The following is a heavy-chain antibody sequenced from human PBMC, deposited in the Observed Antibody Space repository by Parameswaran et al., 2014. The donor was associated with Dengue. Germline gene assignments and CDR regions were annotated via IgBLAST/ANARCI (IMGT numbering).Heavy chain of an antibody. D-gene: IGHD1-1*01. J-gene: IGHJ4*02. CDR3: ARGNTNWNFDY. V-gene: IGHV4-34*01. CDR2: INHSGST. Sequence: PGKGLEWIGEINHSGSTNYNPSLKSRVTISVDTSKNQFSLKLSSVTAADTAVYYCARGNTNWNFDYWGQGTLVTVSS.